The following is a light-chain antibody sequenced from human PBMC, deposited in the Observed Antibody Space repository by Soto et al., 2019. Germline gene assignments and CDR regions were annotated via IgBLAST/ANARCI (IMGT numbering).Light chain of an antibody. V-gene: IGLV3-1*01. CDR1: KLSNKY. CDR3: QAWDGSTVV. CDR2: QDI. Sequence: SYELTQPPSVSVSPGQTASITCSGQKLSNKYACWYQQRSGQSPILVIYQDIKRPSGIPERFSGSNSGNTATLTITGTQAVDEAYYYCQAWDGSTVVFAGGTKVTVL. J-gene: IGLJ3*02.